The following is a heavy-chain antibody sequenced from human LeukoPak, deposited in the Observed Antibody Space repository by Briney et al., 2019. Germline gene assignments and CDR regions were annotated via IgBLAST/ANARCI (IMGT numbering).Heavy chain of an antibody. CDR3: AKASGYTYGYPFDY. Sequence: GGSLRLSCAASVFTFSTYAMSWVRQAPGKGLEWVSTITISGGSTYYADSVKGRFTISRDNSKNTLHLQMNSLRAEDTALYYCAKASGYTYGYPFDYWGQGTLVTVSS. J-gene: IGHJ4*02. CDR2: ITISGGST. V-gene: IGHV3-23*01. CDR1: VFTFSTYA. D-gene: IGHD5-18*01.